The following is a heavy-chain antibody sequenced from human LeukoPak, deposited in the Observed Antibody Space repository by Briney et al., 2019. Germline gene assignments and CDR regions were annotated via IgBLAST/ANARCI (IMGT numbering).Heavy chain of an antibody. V-gene: IGHV4-59*08. CDR2: IYCSGIT. D-gene: IGHD3-22*01. J-gene: IGHJ1*01. Sequence: PSETLSLTCTVSGGSISSYYWSWIRHPPGKGLEWIGYIYCSGITNYNPSLKCRVTISVDTSKNQFSLKLSSVTAADTAVYYCARHGSDSSDSSGYYYGYVLHWGHGTLVTVSS. CDR3: ARHGSDSSDSSGYYYGYVLH. CDR1: GGSISSYY.